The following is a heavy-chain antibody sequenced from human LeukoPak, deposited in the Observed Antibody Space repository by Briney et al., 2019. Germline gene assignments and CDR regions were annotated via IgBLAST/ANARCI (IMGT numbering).Heavy chain of an antibody. CDR1: GGSISSYY. Sequence: PSETLSLTCTVSGGSISSYYWSWIRQPPGKGLEWIGYIYYSGSTNYNPSLKSRVTISVDTSKNQFSLKLSSVTAADTAVYYCARGSPEYDILTGYYTPWDQGTLVTVSS. CDR3: ARGSPEYDILTGYYTP. V-gene: IGHV4-59*12. D-gene: IGHD3-9*01. CDR2: IYYSGST. J-gene: IGHJ5*02.